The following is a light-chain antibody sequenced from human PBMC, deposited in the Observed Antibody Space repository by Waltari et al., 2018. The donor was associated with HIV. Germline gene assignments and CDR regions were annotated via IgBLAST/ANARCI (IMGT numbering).Light chain of an antibody. V-gene: IGKV1D-12*01. CDR2: AAS. CDR1: QGISSW. J-gene: IGKJ1*01. Sequence: QMTQSPSSVSASIGDRVCITCRARQGISSWLAWYQQIPGKAPKLLIYAASTLQSGVSSRFSGTGSGTEFTLTIRSLQPEDFATYYCQQANSFPWAFGQGTKVEIK. CDR3: QQANSFPWA.